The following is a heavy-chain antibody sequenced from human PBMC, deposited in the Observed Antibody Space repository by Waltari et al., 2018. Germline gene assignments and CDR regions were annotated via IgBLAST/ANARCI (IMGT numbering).Heavy chain of an antibody. Sequence: WCSWVRQSPVKGLEWIGEIHYRGTAYYNPSFQSRVTLSRDKSKNQFSLSLSTVTDGNTAVYYCAGDRGNWPSFDYWGQGSLVTVSS. CDR1: W. V-gene: IGHV4-4*02. CDR2: IHYRGTA. D-gene: IGHD1-1*01. CDR3: AGDRGNWPSFDY. J-gene: IGHJ4*02.